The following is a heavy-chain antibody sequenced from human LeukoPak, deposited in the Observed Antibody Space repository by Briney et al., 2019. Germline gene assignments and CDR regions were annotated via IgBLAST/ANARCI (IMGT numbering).Heavy chain of an antibody. J-gene: IGHJ4*02. CDR1: GFIVSSNY. CDR2: IYSSGST. Sequence: GGSLRLSCAASGFIVSSNYMGWVRQAPGKGLEWVSVIYSSGSTYYPDSVKGRFTISRDGSKNTLYLQLNSLRAEDSAVYYCARLAVAYFDSWGQGTLVTVSS. D-gene: IGHD6-19*01. CDR3: ARLAVAYFDS. V-gene: IGHV3-66*04.